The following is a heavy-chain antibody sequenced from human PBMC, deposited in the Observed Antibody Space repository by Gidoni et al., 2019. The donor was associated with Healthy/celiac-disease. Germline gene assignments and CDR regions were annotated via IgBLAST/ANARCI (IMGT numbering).Heavy chain of an antibody. CDR2: IIPILGIA. V-gene: IGHV1-69*04. Sequence: QVQLVQSGAEVKKPGSSVKVSCKASGVTFSSYAISWVRQAPGQGLEWMGMIIPILGIANYAQKFQGRVTITADKSTSTAYMELSSLRSEDTAVYYCARLMGYCSSTSCYWDYYMDVWGKGTTVTVSS. J-gene: IGHJ6*03. CDR3: ARLMGYCSSTSCYWDYYMDV. CDR1: GVTFSSYA. D-gene: IGHD2-2*01.